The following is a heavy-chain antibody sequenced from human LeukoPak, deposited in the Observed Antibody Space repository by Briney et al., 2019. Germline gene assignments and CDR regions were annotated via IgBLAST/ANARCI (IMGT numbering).Heavy chain of an antibody. Sequence: GGSLRLSCAASGFTVSSNYMSWVRQAPGKGLEWVSVIYSGGSTYYADSVKGRFTISRDNSKNTLYLQVNSLRAEDTAVYYCASQTTVKYYFDYWGQGTLVTVSS. J-gene: IGHJ4*02. V-gene: IGHV3-53*01. CDR1: GFTVSSNY. CDR3: ASQTTVKYYFDY. CDR2: IYSGGST. D-gene: IGHD4-17*01.